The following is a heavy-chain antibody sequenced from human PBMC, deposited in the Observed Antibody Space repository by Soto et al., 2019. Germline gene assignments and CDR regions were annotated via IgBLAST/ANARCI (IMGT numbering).Heavy chain of an antibody. CDR2: ISGSGGST. CDR3: AKEIATMIVVVPTKADDY. D-gene: IGHD3-22*01. Sequence: GGSLRLSCAASGFTFSSYAMSWVRQAPGKGLEWVSAISGSGGSTYYADSVKGRFTISRDNSKNTLYLQMNSLRAEDTAVYYCAKEIATMIVVVPTKADDYWGQGTLVTVSS. CDR1: GFTFSSYA. J-gene: IGHJ4*02. V-gene: IGHV3-23*01.